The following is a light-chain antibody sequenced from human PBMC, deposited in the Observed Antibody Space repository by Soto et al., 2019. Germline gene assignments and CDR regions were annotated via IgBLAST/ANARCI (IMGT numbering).Light chain of an antibody. CDR2: RAS. V-gene: IGKV3-20*01. CDR1: QSVSSSY. J-gene: IGKJ3*01. Sequence: EIVLTQSPGTLSLSPGERATLSCRASQSVSSSYLAWYQQKPGQAPRLLIYRASSRATGIPDRFSGSGSGTDFTLTISRLEPDDFAVYYYQHYGSSPFPFGPATNVSIK. CDR3: QHYGSSPFP.